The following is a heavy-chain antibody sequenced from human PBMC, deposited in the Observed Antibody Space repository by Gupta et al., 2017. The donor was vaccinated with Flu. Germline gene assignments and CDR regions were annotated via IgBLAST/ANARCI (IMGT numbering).Heavy chain of an antibody. Sequence: EVQEVESGGGRVTPGGCLKLSCAASGFIFTTYSLTWFRQPPTRGLEWVASITSSRRYIDYADSVKGRFTISRDDAKNSLFLQMNSLRSEDTAIYYCARQMDYYASSCPRPEKWGDPWGQGTLVTVSS. J-gene: IGHJ5*02. D-gene: IGHD3-22*01. CDR1: GFIFTTYS. V-gene: IGHV3-21*01. CDR2: ITSSRRYI. CDR3: ARQMDYYASSCPRPEKWGDP.